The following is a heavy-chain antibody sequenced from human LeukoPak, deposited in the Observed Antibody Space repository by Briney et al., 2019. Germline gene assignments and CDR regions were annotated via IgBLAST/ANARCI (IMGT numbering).Heavy chain of an antibody. V-gene: IGHV3-30*18. J-gene: IGHJ3*02. D-gene: IGHD4-17*01. CDR3: AKPGAISYGEDAFDI. Sequence: QPGGSLRLSCAASGFTFSSYGMHWVRQAPGKVLEWVAVISYDGSNKYYADSVKGRFTISRDNSKNTLYLQMNSLRAEDTAVYYCAKPGAISYGEDAFDIWGQGTMVTVSS. CDR2: ISYDGSNK. CDR1: GFTFSSYG.